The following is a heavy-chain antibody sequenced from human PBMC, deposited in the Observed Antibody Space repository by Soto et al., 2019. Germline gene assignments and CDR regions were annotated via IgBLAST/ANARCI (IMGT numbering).Heavy chain of an antibody. CDR2: ISGSGGST. V-gene: IGHV3-23*01. CDR1: GFTFSSYA. J-gene: IGHJ5*02. D-gene: IGHD6-13*01. Sequence: EVQLLESGGGLVQPGGSLRLSCAASGFTFSSYATSWVRQAPGKGLEWVSAISGSGGSTYYADSVKGRFTISRDNSKNTLYLQMNSLRAEDTAVYYCAKRPPMWSQIEQQLVPPSWGQGTLVTVSS. CDR3: AKRPPMWSQIEQQLVPPS.